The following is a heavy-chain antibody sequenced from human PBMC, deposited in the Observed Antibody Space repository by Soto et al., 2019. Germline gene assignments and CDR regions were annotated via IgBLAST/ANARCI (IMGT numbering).Heavy chain of an antibody. CDR3: AKDCSSGGSCYSHY. J-gene: IGHJ4*02. V-gene: IGHV3-30*18. CDR2: ISYDGSNK. Sequence: GGSLRLSCAASGFTFSSYGMHWVRQAPGKGLEWVAVISYDGSNKYYADSVKGRFTISRDNSKNTLYLQMNSLRAEDTAVYYCAKDCSSGGSCYSHYWGQGTLVTVSS. CDR1: GFTFSSYG. D-gene: IGHD2-15*01.